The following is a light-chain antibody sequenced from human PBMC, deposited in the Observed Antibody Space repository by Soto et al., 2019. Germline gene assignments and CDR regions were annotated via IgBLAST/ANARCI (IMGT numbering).Light chain of an antibody. CDR2: GAS. Sequence: EIGMTQSPATLSVSPGERATLSCRASQSISNKLAWYQQKPGQAPRLLIYGASNRATGIPARFSGSGSGTDLTLSIRSLEPEDFAVYFCQQRSNWPLTFGPGTKVPI. CDR3: QQRSNWPLT. J-gene: IGKJ3*01. CDR1: QSISNK. V-gene: IGKV3-11*01.